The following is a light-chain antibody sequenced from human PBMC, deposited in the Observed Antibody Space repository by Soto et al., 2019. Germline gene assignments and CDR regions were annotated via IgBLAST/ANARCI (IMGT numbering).Light chain of an antibody. J-gene: IGKJ1*01. V-gene: IGKV3-20*01. CDR2: GAS. CDR3: QQYDPSPPLT. Sequence: EIVLTQSPGTLSLSPGERATLSCRATQSLSSNYLAWYQQKPGQAPRLLIYGASSRATGIPDRFSGSGSGTDFTLTISRLEPEDFAVYYCQQYDPSPPLTFGHGTKVEI. CDR1: QSLSSNY.